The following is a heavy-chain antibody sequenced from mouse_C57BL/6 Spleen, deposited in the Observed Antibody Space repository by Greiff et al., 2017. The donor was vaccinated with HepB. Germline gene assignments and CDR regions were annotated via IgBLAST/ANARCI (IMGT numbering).Heavy chain of an antibody. Sequence: EVQVVESGGGLVQPKGSLKLSCAASGFSFNTYAMNWVRQAPGKGLEWVARIRSKSNNYATYYADSVKDRFTISRDDSESMLYLQMNNLKTEDTAMYYCGRHYYGSWYFDVWGTGTTVTVSS. J-gene: IGHJ1*03. CDR1: GFSFNTYA. V-gene: IGHV10-1*01. CDR3: GRHYYGSWYFDV. D-gene: IGHD1-1*01. CDR2: IRSKSNNYAT.